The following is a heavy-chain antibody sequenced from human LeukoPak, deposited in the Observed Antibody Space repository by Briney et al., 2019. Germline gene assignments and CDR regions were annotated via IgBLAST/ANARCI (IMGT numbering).Heavy chain of an antibody. CDR1: GYTFSNYA. CDR3: ARAAVIQAIYDY. Sequence: ASVKVSCKASGYTFSNYAMHWVRQAPGQRLEWMGWINAGNGNTKYSQKFQGRVTITRDTSASTAYMELSSLRSEDTAVYSCARAAVIQAIYDYWGQGTLVTVSS. V-gene: IGHV1-3*01. CDR2: INAGNGNT. D-gene: IGHD3-10*01. J-gene: IGHJ4*02.